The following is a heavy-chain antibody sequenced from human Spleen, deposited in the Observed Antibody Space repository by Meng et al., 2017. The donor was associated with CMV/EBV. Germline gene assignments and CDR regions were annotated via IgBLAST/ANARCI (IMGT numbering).Heavy chain of an antibody. J-gene: IGHJ4*02. V-gene: IGHV4-59*12. CDR2: IYYSGTT. D-gene: IGHD2-2*01. CDR1: GGSISSYY. Sequence: SETLSLTCTVSGGSISSYYWSWIRQPPGKGLEWIAYIYYSGTTSYNPSLKSRVIISVDTSKNQFSLKLSSVTAADTAVYYCARVDIVVVPAHFDYWGQGTLVTVSS. CDR3: ARVDIVVVPAHFDY.